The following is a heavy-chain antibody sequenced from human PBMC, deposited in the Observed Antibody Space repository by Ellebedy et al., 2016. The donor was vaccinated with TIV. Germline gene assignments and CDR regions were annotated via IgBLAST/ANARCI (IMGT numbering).Heavy chain of an antibody. V-gene: IGHV3-23*01. Sequence: PGGSLRLSCAASGFTFSTYAMSWVRQAPGKGLEWVSAISGTGRSTDYADSVKGRFTISRDNSKHTLYLQMNSLRAEDTAVDYCANAPYRYCSGGRCEFRAIDYWGQGTLVTVSS. CDR1: GFTFSTYA. D-gene: IGHD2-15*01. CDR2: ISGTGRST. CDR3: ANAPYRYCSGGRCEFRAIDY. J-gene: IGHJ4*02.